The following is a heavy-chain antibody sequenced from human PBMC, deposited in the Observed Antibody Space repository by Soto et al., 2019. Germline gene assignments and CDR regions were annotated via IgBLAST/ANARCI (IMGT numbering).Heavy chain of an antibody. CDR2: ISYDGSNK. CDR3: AKDQGYCSSTSCYYSFFDY. CDR1: GFTFSSYG. V-gene: IGHV3-30*18. Sequence: GGSLRLSCAASGFTFSSYGVHWVRQAPGKGLEWVAVISYDGSNKYYADSVKGRFTISRDNSKNTLYLQMNSLRAEDTAVYYCAKDQGYCSSTSCYYSFFDYWGQGTLVTVSS. J-gene: IGHJ4*02. D-gene: IGHD2-2*01.